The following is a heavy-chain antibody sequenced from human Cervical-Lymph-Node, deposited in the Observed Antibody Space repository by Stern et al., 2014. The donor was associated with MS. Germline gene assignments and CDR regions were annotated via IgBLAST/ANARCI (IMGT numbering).Heavy chain of an antibody. D-gene: IGHD4-11*01. CDR3: AKVVDYSKRGDY. CDR2: ITGSGSNT. J-gene: IGHJ4*02. CDR1: GFTFSIYS. V-gene: IGHV3-23*04. Sequence: EVQLVESGGGLVQPGGSLRLSCEASGFTFSIYSMNWVRQAPGKGLEWVSGITGSGSNTYYADSVKGRFTISRDNSKNTLYLQMDSLRAGDTAVYFCAKVVDYSKRGDYWGQGTLVTVSS.